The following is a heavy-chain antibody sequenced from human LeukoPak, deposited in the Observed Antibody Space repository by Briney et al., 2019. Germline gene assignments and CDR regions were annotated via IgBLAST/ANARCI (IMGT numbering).Heavy chain of an antibody. J-gene: IGHJ1*01. D-gene: IGHD6-19*01. V-gene: IGHV3-30*18. CDR2: ISYDGSNK. Sequence: PGGALRLSCSASGFTFSSYGMHWVRQAPGKGLEGVAVISYDGSNKYYADSVKGRFTISRDNSKNTLYLQMNSLRAEDTAVYYCAKGKQWLVRGCFQHWGQGTLVTVSS. CDR1: GFTFSSYG. CDR3: AKGKQWLVRGCFQH.